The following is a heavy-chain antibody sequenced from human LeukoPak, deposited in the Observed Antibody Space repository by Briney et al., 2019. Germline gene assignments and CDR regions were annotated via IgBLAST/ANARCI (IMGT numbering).Heavy chain of an antibody. CDR1: GGSINRHY. CDR2: SHYTGKN. D-gene: IGHD6-19*01. Sequence: SETLSLTCAVSGGSINRHYWGWIRQPPGKGLQWIGDSHYTGKNNYNPSLKSRVTISLDTSKDHLSLKLTSVLAADTAIYYCVRRDTGWNYFDYWGQGILVTVSS. CDR3: VRRDTGWNYFDY. J-gene: IGHJ4*02. V-gene: IGHV4-59*08.